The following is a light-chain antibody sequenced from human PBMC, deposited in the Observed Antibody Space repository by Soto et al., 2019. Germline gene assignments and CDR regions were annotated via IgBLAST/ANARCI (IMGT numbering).Light chain of an antibody. V-gene: IGKV3-20*01. CDR3: QQYGYSPIT. CDR2: GAS. CDR1: QSVSSSY. J-gene: IGKJ5*01. Sequence: EIVLTQSPGTLSLSPGERATLSCRASQSVSSSYLAWYQQKPGQAPRLLIYGASSRATGIPDRFSGSGPGTDFTLTISRLEPEDFALYYCQQYGYSPITFGQGTRLEIK.